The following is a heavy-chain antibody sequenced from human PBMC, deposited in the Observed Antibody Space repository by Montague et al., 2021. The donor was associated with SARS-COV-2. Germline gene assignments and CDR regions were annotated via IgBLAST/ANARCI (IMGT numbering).Heavy chain of an antibody. CDR3: ARDLIVYDYVWGSYRPYGMDV. J-gene: IGHJ6*02. V-gene: IGHV4-4*07. CDR1: GGSISSYY. CDR2: IYTSGST. D-gene: IGHD3-16*02. Sequence: SETLSLTCTVSGGSISSYYWSWIRQPAGKGLEWIGRIYTSGSTNYNPSLKSRVTMSVDTSKNQFSLKLSSVTAADTAVYYCARDLIVYDYVWGSYRPYGMDVWGQGTRSPSP.